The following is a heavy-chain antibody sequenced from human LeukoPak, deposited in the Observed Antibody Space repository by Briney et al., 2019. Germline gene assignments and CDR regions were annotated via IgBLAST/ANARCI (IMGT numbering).Heavy chain of an antibody. CDR1: GFTFSSYA. Sequence: GRSLRLSCAASGFTFSSYAMHWVRQAPGKGLEWVAVISYDGSNKYYADSVKGRFTISRDNSKNTLYLQMNSLRAEDTAVYYCAKTEVAVAGKHYFDYWGQGTLVTVSS. J-gene: IGHJ4*02. CDR2: ISYDGSNK. D-gene: IGHD6-19*01. V-gene: IGHV3-30*04. CDR3: AKTEVAVAGKHYFDY.